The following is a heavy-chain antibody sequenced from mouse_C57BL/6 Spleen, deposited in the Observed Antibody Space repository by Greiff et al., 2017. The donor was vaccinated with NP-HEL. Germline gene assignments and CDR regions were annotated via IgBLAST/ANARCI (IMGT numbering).Heavy chain of an antibody. CDR3: AGGIFAY. CDR1: GYSITSGYY. Sequence: EVKLQESGPGLVKPSQSLSLTCSVTGYSITSGYYWNWIRQFPGNKLEWMGYISYDGSNNYNPSLKNRISITRDTSKNQFFLKLNSVTTEDTATYYCAGGIFAYWGQGTLVTVSA. V-gene: IGHV3-6*01. CDR2: ISYDGSN. J-gene: IGHJ3*01. D-gene: IGHD1-1*02.